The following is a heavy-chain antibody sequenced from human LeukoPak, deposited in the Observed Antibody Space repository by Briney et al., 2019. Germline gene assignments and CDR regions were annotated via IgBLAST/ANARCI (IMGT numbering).Heavy chain of an antibody. V-gene: IGHV3-23*01. CDR2: ISGSGGST. CDR1: GFTFSSYA. Sequence: GGSLRLSCAASGFTFSSYAMSWVRQAPGKGLEWVSAISGSGGSTYYADSVKGRFTISRDNSKNTLYLQMNNLRAEDTAVYYCAKKSLGGVAGYDYWGQGTLVTVSS. D-gene: IGHD6-19*01. J-gene: IGHJ4*02. CDR3: AKKSLGGVAGYDY.